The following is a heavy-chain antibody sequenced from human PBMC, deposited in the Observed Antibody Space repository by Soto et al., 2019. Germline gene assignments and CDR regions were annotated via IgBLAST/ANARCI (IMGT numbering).Heavy chain of an antibody. V-gene: IGHV4-38-2*01. CDR2: IYHSGTT. CDR3: ERVPYDSSGIYYFDY. D-gene: IGHD3-22*01. Sequence: PSETLSLTCAVSGDSISSGYYWAWIRQPPGKGLEWIGSIYHSGTTYYNPSLKSRVTISVDTSKNQFSLKLSSVTAADTAVYYCERVPYDSSGIYYFDYWGQGNLVTVSS. J-gene: IGHJ4*02. CDR1: GDSISSGYY.